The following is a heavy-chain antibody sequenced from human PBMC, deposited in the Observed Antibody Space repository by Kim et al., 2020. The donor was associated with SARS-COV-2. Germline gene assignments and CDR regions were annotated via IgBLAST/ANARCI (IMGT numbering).Heavy chain of an antibody. Sequence: GESLKISCKGTGYTFTNYWLGWVRQMPGKGLEWMGIIYPGDSDTRYSPSFQGQITISADKSINTAXLQWSGLKATDTAIYFCARLLTAEKGDWYFDLWGRGTLITVSS. CDR1: GYTFTNYW. CDR2: IYPGDSDT. D-gene: IGHD2-21*02. V-gene: IGHV5-51*01. J-gene: IGHJ2*01. CDR3: ARLLTAEKGDWYFDL.